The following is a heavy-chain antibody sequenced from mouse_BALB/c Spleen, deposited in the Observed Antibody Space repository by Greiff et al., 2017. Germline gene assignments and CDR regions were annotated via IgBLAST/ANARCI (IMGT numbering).Heavy chain of an antibody. V-gene: IGHV3-2*02. J-gene: IGHJ2*01. Sequence: EVKLQESGPGLVKPSQSLSLTCTVTGYSITSDYVWNCIRQLPGNKLEWMGYLSYSGSTSYNPSLKSRISSTRDTPKNQFFLQLNSVTTEDATTYYCARQGYYFDYWGQGTTLTVSS. CDR2: LSYSGST. CDR1: GYSITSDYV. CDR3: ARQGYYFDY.